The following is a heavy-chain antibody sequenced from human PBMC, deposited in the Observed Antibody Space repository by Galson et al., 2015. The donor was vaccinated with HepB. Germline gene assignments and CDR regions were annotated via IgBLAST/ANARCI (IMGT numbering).Heavy chain of an antibody. CDR2: ISAYNGYT. CDR1: GYTFTSYG. V-gene: IGHV1-18*01. D-gene: IGHD2-15*01. CDR3: AREGSYCIGDACYYYFDY. J-gene: IGHJ4*02. Sequence: SVKVSCKASGYTFTSYGISWVRQAPGQGLEWMGWISAYNGYTNYAQKLQGRVTMTTDTSTSTAYMELRSLRSDDTAVYYCAREGSYCIGDACYYYFDYWGQGSLVTVSS.